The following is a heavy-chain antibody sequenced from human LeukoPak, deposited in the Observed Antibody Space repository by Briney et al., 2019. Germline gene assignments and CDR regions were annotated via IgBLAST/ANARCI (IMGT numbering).Heavy chain of an antibody. D-gene: IGHD3-16*01. Sequence: PGGSLRLSCVTSGFRFSSYAMSWVRLAPRKGLEWVSLISGSGGDTNYADSVKGRSTISRDNAKNSLYLQMNSLRAEDTAVYYCAGGVQGAGPFDYWGQGTLVTVSS. CDR2: ISGSGGDT. V-gene: IGHV3-23*01. J-gene: IGHJ4*02. CDR3: AGGVQGAGPFDY. CDR1: GFRFSSYA.